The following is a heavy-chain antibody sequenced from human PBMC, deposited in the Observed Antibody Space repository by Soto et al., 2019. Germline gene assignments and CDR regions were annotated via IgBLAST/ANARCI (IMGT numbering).Heavy chain of an antibody. CDR2: ISAYNGNT. Sequence: ASVKVCCKASGYTFTSYGISWARQAPGQGLEWMGWISAYNGNTNYAQKLQGRVTMTTDTSTSTAYMELRSLRSDDTAVYYCATTGSGWLVGFDPWGQGTLVTVSS. D-gene: IGHD6-19*01. V-gene: IGHV1-18*01. J-gene: IGHJ5*02. CDR3: ATTGSGWLVGFDP. CDR1: GYTFTSYG.